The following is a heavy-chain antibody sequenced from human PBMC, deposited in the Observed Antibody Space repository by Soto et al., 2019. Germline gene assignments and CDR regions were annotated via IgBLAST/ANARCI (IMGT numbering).Heavy chain of an antibody. V-gene: IGHV4-59*01. CDR2: IYYSGST. CDR3: ARAAVAGDDYYYYGMDV. D-gene: IGHD6-19*01. J-gene: IGHJ6*02. Sequence: SETLSLTCTVSGGSISSYYWSWIRQPPGKGLEWIGYIYYSGSTNYNPSLKSRVTISVDTSKNQFSLKLSSVTAADTAVYYCARAAVAGDDYYYYGMDVWGPGTTVTVSS. CDR1: GGSISSYY.